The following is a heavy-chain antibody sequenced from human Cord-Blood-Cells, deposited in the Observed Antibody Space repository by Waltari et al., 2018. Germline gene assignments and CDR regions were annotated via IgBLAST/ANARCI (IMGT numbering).Heavy chain of an antibody. Sequence: QVQLVQSGAEVQKPGASVKVPCKFSGHTLTELYIPWVRQAPGKGLEWMGGFDPEDGETIYAQKFRGRVTMTEDTSTDTAYMELSSLRSEDTAVYYCATLYGDYDYWGQGTLVTVSS. CDR2: FDPEDGET. J-gene: IGHJ4*02. CDR1: GHTLTELY. V-gene: IGHV1-24*01. CDR3: ATLYGDYDY. D-gene: IGHD4-17*01.